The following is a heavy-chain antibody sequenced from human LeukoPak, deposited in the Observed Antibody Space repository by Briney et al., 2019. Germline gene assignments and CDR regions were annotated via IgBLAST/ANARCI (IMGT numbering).Heavy chain of an antibody. CDR1: GFTFHNN. V-gene: IGHV3-30*18. D-gene: IGHD6-19*01. CDR2: ISTDGTQK. Sequence: GGSLRLPCAASGFTFHNNMHWVRQAPGKGLEWVAVISTDGTQKYYADSVKGRFTISRDNSKDTLYLQMNGLTIEDTAIYYCAKDMGYYSGWFFDYWGQGTLVTVSS. J-gene: IGHJ4*02. CDR3: AKDMGYYSGWFFDY.